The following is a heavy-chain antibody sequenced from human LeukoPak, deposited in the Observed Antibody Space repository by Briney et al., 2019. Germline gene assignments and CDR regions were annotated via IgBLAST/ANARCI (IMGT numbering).Heavy chain of an antibody. CDR1: GDTFTGYY. Sequence: ASVKVSCKASGDTFTGYYMHWVRQAPGQGLEWMGWINPNSGGTNYAQKFQGRVTITRDTSISPAYMELSRLRSDDTAVYYCARDGVGPLVSYYYYGMDVWGQGTTVTVSS. V-gene: IGHV1-2*02. D-gene: IGHD1-26*01. CDR3: ARDGVGPLVSYYYYGMDV. J-gene: IGHJ6*02. CDR2: INPNSGGT.